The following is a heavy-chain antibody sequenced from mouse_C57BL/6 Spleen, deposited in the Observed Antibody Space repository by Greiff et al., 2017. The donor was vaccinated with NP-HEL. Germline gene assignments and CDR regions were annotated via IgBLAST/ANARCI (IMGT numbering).Heavy chain of an antibody. CDR3: ARGGDSSGYGNAMDY. D-gene: IGHD3-2*02. J-gene: IGHJ4*01. CDR2: IWGVGST. V-gene: IGHV2-6*01. Sequence: VQLKESGPGLVAPSQSLSITCTVSGFSLTSYGVDWVRQSPGKGLEWLGVIWGVGSTNYNSALKSRLSISKDNSKSQVFLKMNSLQTDDTAMYYCARGGDSSGYGNAMDYWGQGTSVTVSS. CDR1: GFSLTSYG.